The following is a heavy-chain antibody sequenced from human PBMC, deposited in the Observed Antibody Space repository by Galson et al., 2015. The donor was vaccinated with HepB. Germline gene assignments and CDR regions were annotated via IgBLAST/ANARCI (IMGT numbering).Heavy chain of an antibody. Sequence: ETLSLTCTVSGGSVNSDLYYWGWIRQPPGKGLEWIGYISYSGNTAYTPSLKSRVTISLDTSKNQFSLELSSVTAAGTAGYFCAGEECKSYRRLGCLWGQGTPVPVSS. CDR2: ISYSGNT. J-gene: IGHJ6*01. CDR1: GGSVNSDLYY. V-gene: IGHV4-61*01. CDR3: AGEECKSYRRLGCL. D-gene: IGHD2/OR15-2a*01.